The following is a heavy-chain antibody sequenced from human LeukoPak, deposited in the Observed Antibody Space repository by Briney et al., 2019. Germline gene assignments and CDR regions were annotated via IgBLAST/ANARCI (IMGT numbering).Heavy chain of an antibody. D-gene: IGHD6-19*01. Sequence: GGSLRLSCAASGFTFSSYAMHWVCQAPGKGLEWVAVISYDGSNRYYADSVKGRFTISRDNSKNTLYLQMNSLRAEDTAVYYCARDTLYSSGWYTFDYWGQGTLVTVSS. V-gene: IGHV3-30-3*01. CDR3: ARDTLYSSGWYTFDY. CDR2: ISYDGSNR. CDR1: GFTFSSYA. J-gene: IGHJ4*02.